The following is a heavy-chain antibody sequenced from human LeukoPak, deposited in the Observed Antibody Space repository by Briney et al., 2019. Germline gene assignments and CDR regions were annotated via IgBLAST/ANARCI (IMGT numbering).Heavy chain of an antibody. D-gene: IGHD6-19*01. CDR1: GGSISTWY. V-gene: IGHV4-59*01. CDR2: IYDGGSA. Sequence: PSETLSLTCTVSGGSISTWYWSWIRQPPGKGLEWIGNIYDGGSANYNPSLKSRVTISVDTSKNHFSLKLRSVTAADTAVYYCARETSLLGYSGGLGFNYWGQGTLVTVSS. CDR3: ARETSLLGYSGGLGFNY. J-gene: IGHJ4*02.